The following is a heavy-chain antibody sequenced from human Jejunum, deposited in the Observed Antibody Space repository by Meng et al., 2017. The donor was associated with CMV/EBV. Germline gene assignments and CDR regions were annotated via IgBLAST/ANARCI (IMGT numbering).Heavy chain of an antibody. D-gene: IGHD3-9*01. CDR3: AKGQYYDIFTGYFDY. CDR2: ISGSGGSA. J-gene: IGHJ4*02. V-gene: IGHV3-23*01. CDR1: GFTCSSYA. Sequence: GFTCSSYAMRWVRQAPGKGLEWVSGISGSGGSALYADSVKGRFTISRDNSKSTLYLQMNSLRADDTALYYCAKGQYYDIFTGYFDYWGPGTVVTVSS.